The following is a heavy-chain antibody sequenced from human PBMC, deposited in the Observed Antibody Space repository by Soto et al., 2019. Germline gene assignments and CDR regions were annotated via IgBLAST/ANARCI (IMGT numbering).Heavy chain of an antibody. CDR3: ARLRASYDILTGYSYFDY. CDR2: IYPGDSDT. J-gene: IGHJ4*02. D-gene: IGHD3-9*01. CDR1: GYSFTSYW. V-gene: IGHV5-51*01. Sequence: GESLKISCKGSGYSFTSYWIGWVRQMPGKGLEWMGIIYPGDSDTRYSPSFQGQVTISADKSISTAYLQWSSLKASDTAMYYCARLRASYDILTGYSYFDYWGQGTLVTVSS.